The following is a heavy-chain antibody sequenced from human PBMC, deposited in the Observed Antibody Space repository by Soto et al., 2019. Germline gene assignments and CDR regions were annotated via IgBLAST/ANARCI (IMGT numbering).Heavy chain of an antibody. CDR3: ARLRPRGHYFDLFDQ. D-gene: IGHD1-26*01. V-gene: IGHV2-26*03. CDR1: GFSLSDIRLG. CDR2: IFANDET. J-gene: IGHJ4*02. Sequence: SGPTLVNPAETLTLTCSISGFSLSDIRLGVSWIRQPPGKALEWLAHIFANDETTYSTSLKTRLTISKDDSKSQVVLTMTNLAPDDTGNYYCARLRPRGHYFDLFDQWGQGTLVTVSS.